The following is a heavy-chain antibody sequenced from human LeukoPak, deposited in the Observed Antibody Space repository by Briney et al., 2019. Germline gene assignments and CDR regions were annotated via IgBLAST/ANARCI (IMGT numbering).Heavy chain of an antibody. J-gene: IGHJ4*02. Sequence: SETLSLTCTVSGGSISSYYWSWIRQSPGKGLEWIGYIYYSGSTNYNPSLKSRVTISVDTSKNQFSLKLSSVTAADTAVYYCARDRSTSAGFDYWGQGTLVTVSS. V-gene: IGHV4-59*01. CDR2: IYYSGST. D-gene: IGHD2-2*01. CDR3: ARDRSTSAGFDY. CDR1: GGSISSYY.